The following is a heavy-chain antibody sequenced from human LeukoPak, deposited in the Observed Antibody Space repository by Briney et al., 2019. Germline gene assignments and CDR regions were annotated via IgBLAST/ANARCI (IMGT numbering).Heavy chain of an antibody. V-gene: IGHV3-23*01. CDR3: AVTYLAARPPLDY. CDR2: ISGSGGST. J-gene: IGHJ4*02. D-gene: IGHD6-6*01. CDR1: GFTFSSYA. Sequence: GGSLGLSCAASGFTFSSYAMSWVRQAPGKGLEWVSAISGSGGSTYYADSVKGRFTISRDNSKNTLYLQMNSLRAEDTAVYYCAVTYLAARPPLDYWGQGTLVTVSS.